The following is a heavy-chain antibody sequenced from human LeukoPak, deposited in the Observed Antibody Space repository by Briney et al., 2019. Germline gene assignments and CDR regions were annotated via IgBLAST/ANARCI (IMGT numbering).Heavy chain of an antibody. D-gene: IGHD3-16*02. J-gene: IGHJ4*02. V-gene: IGHV3-23*01. CDR3: AKIHVWGSYRPDFDY. CDR1: GFTFSSYA. CDR2: ISGSGGST. Sequence: PGGSLRLSCAASGFTFSSYAMSWVRQAPGKGLEWVSAISGSGGSTYYADSVKGRFTISRDNSKNTLYLQMNSLRAEDTAVYYCAKIHVWGSYRPDFDYWGQGTLVTVSS.